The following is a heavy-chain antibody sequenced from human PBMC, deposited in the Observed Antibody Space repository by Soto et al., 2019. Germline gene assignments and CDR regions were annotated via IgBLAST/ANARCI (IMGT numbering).Heavy chain of an antibody. CDR1: GGSFSGYY. CDR2: INHSGST. D-gene: IGHD3-16*01. CDR3: AREVLRSPDN. Sequence: SETLSLTCAVYGGSFSGYYWSWIRQPPGKGLEWIGEINHSGSTNYNPSLKSRVTISVDTSKNQFSLTVSSVTAADTAVYYCAREVLRSPDNWGQGTLVTVSS. J-gene: IGHJ4*02. V-gene: IGHV4-34*01.